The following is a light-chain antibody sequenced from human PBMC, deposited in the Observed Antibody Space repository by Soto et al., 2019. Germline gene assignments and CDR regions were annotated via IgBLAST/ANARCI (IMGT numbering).Light chain of an antibody. J-gene: IGLJ2*01. CDR3: SSYTSSSTVV. CDR2: DVS. CDR1: SSDVGGYNY. V-gene: IGLV2-14*01. Sequence: QSALTQPASVSGSPGQSITISCTGTSSDVGGYNYVSWYQQHPGKAPKIIIYDVSNRPSGVSNRFSGSKSGNTASLTISGLQAEDEADYYCSSYTSSSTVVFGGGTKLTVL.